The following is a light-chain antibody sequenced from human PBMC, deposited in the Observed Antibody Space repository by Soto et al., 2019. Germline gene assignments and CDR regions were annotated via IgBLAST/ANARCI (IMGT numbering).Light chain of an antibody. CDR3: QQYNNWWT. Sequence: EIVMTQSPATLSVSPGERATLSCRASQSVNRNLAWYQQKPGQAPRLLISAASNRATGIPARFSGSGSETEFTLTISSLQSEDFAVYYCQQYNNWWTFGQGTKVEMK. V-gene: IGKV3-15*01. CDR2: AAS. CDR1: QSVNRN. J-gene: IGKJ1*01.